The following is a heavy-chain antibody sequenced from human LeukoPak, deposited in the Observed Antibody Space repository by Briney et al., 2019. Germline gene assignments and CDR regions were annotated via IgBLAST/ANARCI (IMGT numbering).Heavy chain of an antibody. CDR1: GFTFSSYG. CDR2: IWYDGSNK. J-gene: IGHJ4*02. Sequence: PGGSLRLSCAASGFTFSSYGMHWVRQAPGKGLEWVAVIWYDGSNKYYADSVKGRFTISRDNSKNTLYLQMNSLRAEDTAVYYCGKGLHGYGPDYFDYWGQGTLVTVSS. V-gene: IGHV3-33*06. D-gene: IGHD5-18*01. CDR3: GKGLHGYGPDYFDY.